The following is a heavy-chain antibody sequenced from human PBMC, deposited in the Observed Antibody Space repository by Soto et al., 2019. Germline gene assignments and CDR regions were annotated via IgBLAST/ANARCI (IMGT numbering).Heavy chain of an antibody. V-gene: IGHV4-34*01. CDR1: GGSFSGYY. J-gene: IGHJ6*02. CDR2: INHSGST. D-gene: IGHD6-13*01. Sequence: SETLSLTCAVYGGSFSGYYWSWIRQPPWKGLDWIGEINHSGSTNYNPSLKSRVTISVDTSKNQFSLKLSSVTAADTAVYYCARLRGYSSSGPERTYYHYRMAGRAQGTTVLVPS. CDR3: ARLRGYSSSGPERTYYHYRMAG.